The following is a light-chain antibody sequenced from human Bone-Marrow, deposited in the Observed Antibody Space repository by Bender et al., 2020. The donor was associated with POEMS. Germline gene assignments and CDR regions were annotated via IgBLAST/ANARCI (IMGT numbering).Light chain of an antibody. CDR3: QGWDHNSDHV. CDR2: DDS. V-gene: IGLV3-21*04. J-gene: IGLJ1*01. Sequence: SYALTQSPSLSVAPGETATITCGGIHIGSKRVHWYQQRPGQAPVVVISDDSDRPSGIPERFSGSNSGNTATLTISRVEAGDEADYYCQGWDHNSDHVFGSGTKVTVL. CDR1: HIGSKR.